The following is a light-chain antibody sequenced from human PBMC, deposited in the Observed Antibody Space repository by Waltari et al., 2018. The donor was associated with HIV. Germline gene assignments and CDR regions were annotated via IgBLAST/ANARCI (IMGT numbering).Light chain of an antibody. Sequence: QSVLTQPPSVSAAPGQKVTISCSGSSSNIGNNYVSWYQQLPGTAPKRLIYDNNKRTSGIPDRFSGSKSGTSATLGITGLQTGDEADYYCGTWDSSLSAVVFGGGTKLTVL. CDR2: DNN. V-gene: IGLV1-51*01. CDR1: SSNIGNNY. CDR3: GTWDSSLSAVV. J-gene: IGLJ2*01.